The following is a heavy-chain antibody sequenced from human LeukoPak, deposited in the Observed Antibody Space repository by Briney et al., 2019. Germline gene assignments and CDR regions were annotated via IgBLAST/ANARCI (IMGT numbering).Heavy chain of an antibody. J-gene: IGHJ4*02. CDR3: ARGNRERITMIVVVLYYFDY. V-gene: IGHV4-4*02. Sequence: SETLSLTCAVSGGSISSSNWWSWVRQPPGKGLEWIGEIYHSGSTNYNPSLKSRVTISVDKSKNQFSLKLSSVTAADTAVYYCARGNRERITMIVVVLYYFDYWGQGTLVTVSS. D-gene: IGHD3-22*01. CDR1: GGSISSSNW. CDR2: IYHSGST.